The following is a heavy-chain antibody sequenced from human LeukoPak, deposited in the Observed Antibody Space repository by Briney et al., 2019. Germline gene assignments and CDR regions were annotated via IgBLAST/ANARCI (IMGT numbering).Heavy chain of an antibody. D-gene: IGHD2-15*01. V-gene: IGHV3-23*01. CDR3: AKDCNGGNCYIDY. CDR1: GFTFSSYA. CDR2: ISGSGGST. J-gene: IGHJ4*02. Sequence: GGSLRLSCAASGFTFSSYAMSWVRHAPGKGLKWVSAISGSGGSTYYADSVKGRFTISSDNSKNTLYLQMNSLRAEDTAIYYCAKDCNGGNCYIDYWGQGTLVTVAS.